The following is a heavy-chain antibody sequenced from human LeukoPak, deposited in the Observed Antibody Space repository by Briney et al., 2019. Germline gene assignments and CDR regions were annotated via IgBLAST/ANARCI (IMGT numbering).Heavy chain of an antibody. J-gene: IGHJ4*02. Sequence: ASVKVSCKASGYTLTELSMHWVRQAPGKGLEWMGGFDPEDGETIYAQKFQGRVTMTEDTSTDTAYMELSSLRSEDTAVYYCATDSYYYDSSGYAWSHWGQGTLVTVSS. CDR3: ATDSYYYDSSGYAWSH. V-gene: IGHV1-24*01. D-gene: IGHD3-22*01. CDR1: GYTLTELS. CDR2: FDPEDGET.